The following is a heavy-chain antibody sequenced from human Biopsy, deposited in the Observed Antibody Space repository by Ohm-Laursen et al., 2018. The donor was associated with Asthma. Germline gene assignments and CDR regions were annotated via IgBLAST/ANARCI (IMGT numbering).Heavy chain of an antibody. J-gene: IGHJ4*02. CDR1: GDSITSGGCC. Sequence: TLSLTWTVSGDSITSGGCCWNWIRQHPGKGPEWIGYIHHSGTSYFNPSLKSRVSFPRDTSKNQFSLRLSSVTAADTAMYYCARIPRRSGSYFVDYWGQGTLVIVSA. CDR2: IHHSGTS. CDR3: ARIPRRSGSYFVDY. D-gene: IGHD3-22*01. V-gene: IGHV4-31*02.